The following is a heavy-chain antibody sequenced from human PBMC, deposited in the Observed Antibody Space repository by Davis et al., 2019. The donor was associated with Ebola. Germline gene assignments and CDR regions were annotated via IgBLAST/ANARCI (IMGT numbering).Heavy chain of an antibody. J-gene: IGHJ6*04. Sequence: GESLKISCAASGFTFSTYSMNWVRQAPGKGLAWVSSISSRSYSIYYADSMKGRFTISRDNAKNSLYRQMNNLRAEDTAVYFCARSNVWGKGTTVTVSS. CDR2: ISSRSYSI. CDR3: ARSNV. V-gene: IGHV3-21*01. CDR1: GFTFSTYS.